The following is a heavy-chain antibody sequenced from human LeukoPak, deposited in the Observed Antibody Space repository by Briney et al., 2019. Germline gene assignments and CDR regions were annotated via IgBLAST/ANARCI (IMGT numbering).Heavy chain of an antibody. CDR2: INTAGDI. CDR1: GFTFSSHN. D-gene: IGHD3-3*01. J-gene: IGHJ6*02. V-gene: IGHV3-13*04. Sequence: GGSLRLSCAASGFTFSSHNMHWVRQATGKGLEWVSSINTAGDIYYLGSVKGRFTISRDNAKNSLYLQMNSLRAEDTAVYYCAKDEEIFGVVTFYGMDVWGQGTTVTVSS. CDR3: AKDEEIFGVVTFYGMDV.